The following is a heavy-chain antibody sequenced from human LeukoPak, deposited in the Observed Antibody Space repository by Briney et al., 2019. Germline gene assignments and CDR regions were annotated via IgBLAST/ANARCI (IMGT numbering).Heavy chain of an antibody. D-gene: IGHD6-13*01. J-gene: IGHJ4*02. Sequence: GGSLRLSCAASGFTFNIYEMNWVRQAPGKGLEWISYISNSGSAMSYADSVKGRFTISSDNTKNSLYLQMNSLRTEDTAVYYCARIARHLAAANDYWGQGTVVTVSS. CDR3: ARIARHLAAANDY. CDR1: GFTFNIYE. CDR2: ISNSGSAM. V-gene: IGHV3-48*03.